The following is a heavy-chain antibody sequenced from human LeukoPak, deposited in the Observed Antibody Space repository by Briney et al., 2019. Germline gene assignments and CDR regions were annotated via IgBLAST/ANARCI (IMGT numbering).Heavy chain of an antibody. D-gene: IGHD3-3*01. J-gene: IGHJ4*02. CDR1: GGSFSGYY. Sequence: SETLPLTCAVYGGSFSGYYWSWIRQPPGKGLEWIGEINHSGSTNYNPSLKSRVTISVDTSKNQFSLKLSSVTAADTAVYYCARSYDFWSGYYNSDPFDYWGQGTLVTVSS. V-gene: IGHV4-34*01. CDR3: ARSYDFWSGYYNSDPFDY. CDR2: INHSGST.